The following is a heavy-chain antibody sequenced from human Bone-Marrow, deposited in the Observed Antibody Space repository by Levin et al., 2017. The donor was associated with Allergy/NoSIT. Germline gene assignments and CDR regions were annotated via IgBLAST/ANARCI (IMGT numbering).Heavy chain of an antibody. J-gene: IGHJ5*02. Sequence: PSETLSLTCAVYGGSFSGYYWSWIRQPPGKGLEWIGEINHSGSTNYNPSLKSRVTISVDTSKNQFSLKLSSVTAADTAVYYCARVIFVVVVPAATDYWWFDPWGQGTLVTVSS. V-gene: IGHV4-34*01. D-gene: IGHD2-2*01. CDR1: GGSFSGYY. CDR2: INHSGST. CDR3: ARVIFVVVVPAATDYWWFDP.